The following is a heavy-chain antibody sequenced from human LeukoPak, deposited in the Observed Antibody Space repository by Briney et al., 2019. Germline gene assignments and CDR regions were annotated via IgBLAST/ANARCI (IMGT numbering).Heavy chain of an antibody. V-gene: IGHV3-21*01. CDR2: ISSSSSYR. Sequence: PGGSLRLSCAASGFTFSSYGMHWVRQAAGKGLEGVSSISSSSSYRYYADSVKGRFTISRDNAKNSLYLQMNSRGAENTGVYYCARGEGDGYNPVSSAYWGQGTPATVSS. J-gene: IGHJ1*01. CDR3: ARGEGDGYNPVSSAY. CDR1: GFTFSSYG. D-gene: IGHD5-24*01.